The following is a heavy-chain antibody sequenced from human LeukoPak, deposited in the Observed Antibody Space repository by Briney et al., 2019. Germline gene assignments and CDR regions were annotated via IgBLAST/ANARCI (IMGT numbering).Heavy chain of an antibody. CDR2: ISVYNGNT. V-gene: IGHV1-18*01. CDR3: ARHGTNWFDP. Sequence: ASVKVSCKASDNIFTSYGISWVRQAPGQGLGWMGWISVYNGNTNYAQKLQGRVTMTTDTSTSTAYMELRSLRSDDTAVYYCARHGTNWFDPWGQGTLVTVSS. CDR1: DNIFTSYG. J-gene: IGHJ5*02.